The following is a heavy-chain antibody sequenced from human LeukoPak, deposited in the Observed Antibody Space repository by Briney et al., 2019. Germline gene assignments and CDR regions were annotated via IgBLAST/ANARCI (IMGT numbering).Heavy chain of an antibody. Sequence: PGGSLKLSCAASGFTFSGSAMHWVRQASGKGLEWVGRIRSKANSYATAYAASVKGRFTISRDDSKNTAYLQMNSLKTEDTAVYYCTSHYYDSSGYYYFDYWGQGTLVTVST. CDR1: GFTFSGSA. J-gene: IGHJ4*02. V-gene: IGHV3-73*01. CDR3: TSHYYDSSGYYYFDY. CDR2: IRSKANSYAT. D-gene: IGHD3-22*01.